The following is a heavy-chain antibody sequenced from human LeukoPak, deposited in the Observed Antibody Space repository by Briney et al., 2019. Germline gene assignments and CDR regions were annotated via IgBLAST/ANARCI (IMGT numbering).Heavy chain of an antibody. Sequence: ASVKVSCKASEYTFTNYAMHWVRQAPGQRLEWMGWINAGNGNTEYSQKFQGRVTITADKSTSTAYMELSSLRSEDTAVYYCARDRGTSSSGYYFSTDYWGQGTLVTVSS. CDR3: ARDRGTSSSGYYFSTDY. CDR2: INAGNGNT. V-gene: IGHV1-3*01. J-gene: IGHJ4*02. D-gene: IGHD3-22*01. CDR1: EYTFTNYA.